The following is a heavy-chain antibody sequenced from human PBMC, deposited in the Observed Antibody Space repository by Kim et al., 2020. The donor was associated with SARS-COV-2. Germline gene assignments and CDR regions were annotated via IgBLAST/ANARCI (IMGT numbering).Heavy chain of an antibody. V-gene: IGHV4-34*01. CDR3: ARGPDTYYYLSGSYYTYF. CDR1: GGSFSGYY. D-gene: IGHD3-10*01. J-gene: IGHJ4*01. CDR2: INHSGST. Sequence: SETLSLTCAVYGGSFSGYYWSWIRQPPGKGLEWIGEINHSGSTNYNPSLKSRVTISVDTSKNQFSLKLSSVTAADTAVYYCARGPDTYYYLSGSYYTYF.